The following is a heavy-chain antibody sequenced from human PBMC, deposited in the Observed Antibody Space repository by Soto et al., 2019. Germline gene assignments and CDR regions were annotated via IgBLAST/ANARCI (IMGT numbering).Heavy chain of an antibody. Sequence: QVQLVESGGGVVQPGRSLRLSCGASGFTLSSYGMHWVRQAPGKGLEWVAVIWHDGSNKYYADSMKGRFTISRDNSKNTLYLQMNNLRVEDTAVYYCARDRGSDDPIDYWGQATLVTVSS. CDR1: GFTLSSYG. D-gene: IGHD2-21*01. V-gene: IGHV3-33*01. CDR3: ARDRGSDDPIDY. J-gene: IGHJ4*02. CDR2: IWHDGSNK.